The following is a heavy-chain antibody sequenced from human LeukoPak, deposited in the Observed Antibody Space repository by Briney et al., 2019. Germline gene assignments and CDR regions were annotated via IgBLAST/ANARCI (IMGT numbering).Heavy chain of an antibody. J-gene: IGHJ3*02. CDR2: ISGSGGST. Sequence: GGSLRLSCAASGFTFSSYAMSWVRQAPGKGLEWVSAISGSGGSTYYADSVKGRFTISRDNSKNTLYLQMNSLRAEDTAVYYCAKDARVVPAAIIHDWAFDIWGQGKMVTVSS. CDR1: GFTFSSYA. V-gene: IGHV3-23*01. D-gene: IGHD2-2*02. CDR3: AKDARVVPAAIIHDWAFDI.